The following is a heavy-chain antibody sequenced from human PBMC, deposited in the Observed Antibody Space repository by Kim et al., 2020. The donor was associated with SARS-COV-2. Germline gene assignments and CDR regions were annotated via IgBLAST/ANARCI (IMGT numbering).Heavy chain of an antibody. CDR2: ISSSSSYI. CDR1: GFTFSSYS. Sequence: GGSLRLSCAASGFTFSSYSMNWVRQAPGKGLEWVSSISSSSSYIYYADSVKGRFTISRDNAKNSLYLQMNSLRAEDTAVYYCARDQDRDYGDYDADVYYYYYGMDVWGQGTTVTVSS. CDR3: ARDQDRDYGDYDADVYYYYYGMDV. V-gene: IGHV3-21*01. D-gene: IGHD4-17*01. J-gene: IGHJ6*02.